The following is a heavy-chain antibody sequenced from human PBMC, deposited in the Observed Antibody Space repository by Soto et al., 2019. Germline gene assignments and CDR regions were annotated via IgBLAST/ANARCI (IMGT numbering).Heavy chain of an antibody. V-gene: IGHV4-34*01. CDR3: ARGVDSWSGYLF. J-gene: IGHJ4*02. Sequence: KTSEPLSPTXALHGTSLAASYWSWIPQLPGKGLEWIGVIHHSGSTKYYPSLMSRVFLSVDASTKQFALKMSCMTAADRSVYYCARGVDSWSGYLFWGQGTPVTVSS. CDR2: IHHSGST. CDR1: GTSLAASY. D-gene: IGHD3-3*01.